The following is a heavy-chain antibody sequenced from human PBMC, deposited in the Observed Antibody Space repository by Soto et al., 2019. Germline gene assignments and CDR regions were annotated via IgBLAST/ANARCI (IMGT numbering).Heavy chain of an antibody. J-gene: IGHJ5*02. CDR1: GGSISNYY. V-gene: IGHV4-59*12. CDR3: ARGRGYSSGWYWFDP. CDR2: IYYSGNT. D-gene: IGHD6-19*01. Sequence: SETLSLTCTVSGGSISNYYWSWIRQPPGKGLEWIGYIYYSGNTNYNPSLKSRVTISVDTSKNQFSLKLSSVTAVDTAVYYCARGRGYSSGWYWFDPWGQGTLVTVSS.